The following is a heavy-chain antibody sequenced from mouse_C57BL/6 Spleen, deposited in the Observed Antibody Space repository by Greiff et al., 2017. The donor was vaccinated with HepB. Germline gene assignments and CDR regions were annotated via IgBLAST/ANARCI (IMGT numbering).Heavy chain of an antibody. D-gene: IGHD4-1*01. CDR2: ISSGGSYT. Sequence: EVKLQESGGDSVKPGGSLKLSCAASGFTFSSYGMSWVRQTPDKRLEWVATISSGGSYTYYPDSVKGRFTISRDNAKNTLYLQMSSLKSEDTAMYYCARHGLGRRAWFAYWGQGTLVTVSA. CDR1: GFTFSSYG. J-gene: IGHJ3*01. CDR3: ARHGLGRRAWFAY. V-gene: IGHV5-6*01.